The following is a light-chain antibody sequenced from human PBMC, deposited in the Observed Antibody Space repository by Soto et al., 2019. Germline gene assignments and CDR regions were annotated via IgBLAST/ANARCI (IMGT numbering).Light chain of an antibody. V-gene: IGKV4-1*01. CDR2: WAS. CDR1: PSVLYSSNNKNY. CDR3: QQYVITPLT. Sequence: DLVMTQSPDSLSVSLGERATTNCKSSPSVLYSSNNKNYLAWYQQKPGQPPKLLIYWASTRESGVPDRFSGSGSGTDFTLTISSLQAEDVAVYYCQQYVITPLTFGGGTKVDIK. J-gene: IGKJ4*01.